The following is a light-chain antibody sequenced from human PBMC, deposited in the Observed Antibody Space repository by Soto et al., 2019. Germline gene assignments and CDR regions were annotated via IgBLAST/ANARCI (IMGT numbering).Light chain of an antibody. V-gene: IGLV1-40*01. CDR2: GDN. J-gene: IGLJ3*02. CDR3: QSYYSSLSEVV. CDR1: TSNIGAGYD. Sequence: QSVLTQPPSVSGAPGPRVTISWTVSTSNIGAGYDVHSYQQLPGTAPKLVIYGDNNRPSGVVERFSASKSGTSASLTIPGRHSEDATDYLCQSYYSSLSEVVFGVWTKRTVL.